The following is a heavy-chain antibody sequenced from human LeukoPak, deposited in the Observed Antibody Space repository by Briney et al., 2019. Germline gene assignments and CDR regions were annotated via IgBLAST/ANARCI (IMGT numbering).Heavy chain of an antibody. V-gene: IGHV1-18*01. J-gene: IGHJ4*02. CDR3: ARGILYDILTGYATELDY. CDR1: GYTFTSYG. CDR2: ISAYNGNT. D-gene: IGHD3-9*01. Sequence: ASVKVSCKASGYTFTSYGISWVRQAAGQGLEWMGWISAYNGNTNYAQKLQGRVTMTTDTSTSTAYMELRSLRSDDTAVYYCARGILYDILTGYATELDYWGQGTLVTVSS.